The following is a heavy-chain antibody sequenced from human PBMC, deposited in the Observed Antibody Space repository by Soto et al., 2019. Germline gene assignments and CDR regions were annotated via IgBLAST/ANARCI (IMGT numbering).Heavy chain of an antibody. CDR1: GYTFTSYY. CDR3: AREQEGSTSGYYYYYYMDV. D-gene: IGHD2-2*01. Sequence: QVQPVQSGAEVKKPGASVKVSCKASGYTFTSYYMHWVRQAPGQGLEWMGIINPSGGSTSYAQKFQGRVTMTRDTSTSTVYMELSSLRSEDTAVYYCAREQEGSTSGYYYYYYMDVWGKGTTVTVSS. V-gene: IGHV1-46*03. CDR2: INPSGGST. J-gene: IGHJ6*03.